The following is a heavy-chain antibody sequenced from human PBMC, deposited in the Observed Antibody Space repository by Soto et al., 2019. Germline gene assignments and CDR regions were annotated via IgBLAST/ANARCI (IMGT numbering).Heavy chain of an antibody. V-gene: IGHV5-51*01. CDR1: GYSFPSYW. CDR2: IYPGDSYT. Sequence: ESLKVSFKGSGYSFPSYWSGRVRQMPGKGLEWMGIIYPGDSYTRYSPSFQGQVTTSADKSISTAYLQWSRLKASDTAMYYCERHLGAYGSGSYYNYWGQGTLVTVSS. D-gene: IGHD3-10*01. CDR3: ERHLGAYGSGSYYNY. J-gene: IGHJ4*02.